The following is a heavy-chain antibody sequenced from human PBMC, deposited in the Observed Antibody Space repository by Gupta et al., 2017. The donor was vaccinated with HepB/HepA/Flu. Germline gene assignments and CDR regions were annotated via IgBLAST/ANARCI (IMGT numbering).Heavy chain of an antibody. Sequence: QVQLVESGGGVVQPGRSLRLSCAASGFTFSSYGMHWVRQAPGKGLEWVAVIWYDGSNKYYADSVKGRFTISRDNSKNTLYLQMNSLRAEDTAVYYCARDDLPGSTSPAISYFDYWGQGTLVTVSS. D-gene: IGHD2-2*01. V-gene: IGHV3-33*01. CDR1: GFTFSSYG. CDR2: IWYDGSNK. J-gene: IGHJ4*02. CDR3: ARDDLPGSTSPAISYFDY.